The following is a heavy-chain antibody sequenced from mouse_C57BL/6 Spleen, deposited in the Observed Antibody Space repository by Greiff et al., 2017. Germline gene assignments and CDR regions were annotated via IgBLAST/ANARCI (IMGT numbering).Heavy chain of an antibody. CDR2: IYPRSDNT. CDR3: GRREVVGRGAMDD. V-gene: IGHV1-81*01. Sequence: QVQLQQSGVEVARPGASVKLSCKASGYTFKHYGISWVKQRTGQGLEWIGEIYPRSDNTYYKEKFKGKATLTADEASSTACMELRSLRSEDSAVYFCGRREVVGRGAMDDWGQGTSVTVSS. J-gene: IGHJ4*01. CDR1: GYTFKHYG. D-gene: IGHD1-1*01.